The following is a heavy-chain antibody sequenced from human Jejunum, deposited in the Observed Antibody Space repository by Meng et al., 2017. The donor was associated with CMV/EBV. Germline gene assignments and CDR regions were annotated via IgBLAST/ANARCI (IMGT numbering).Heavy chain of an antibody. J-gene: IGHJ4*02. CDR1: GFAFSTYW. CDR2: ITTDGTT. V-gene: IGHV3-74*01. CDR3: TGLDY. Sequence: GQLVEDGGGLVTTGGSLRLSCAALGFAFSTYWMHWVRQEPGKGLLWVSRITTDGTTNYADSVKGRFSISRDNAKNTLYLQMNSLRAEDTGVYYCTGLDYWGQGTLVTVSS.